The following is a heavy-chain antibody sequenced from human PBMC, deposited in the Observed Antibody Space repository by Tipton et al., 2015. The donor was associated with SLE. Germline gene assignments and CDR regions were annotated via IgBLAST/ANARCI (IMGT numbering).Heavy chain of an antibody. Sequence: ALRLSCGASGFTFSTYSMSWVRQAPGKWLEWVSAISAGGETRVYADSVKGRFTISRDNSKNTFYLQMSSLRAEDRAVYYCANGSFNHLPIFGMINANLFDRWGQGTQVIVS. CDR2: ISAGGETR. V-gene: IGHV3-23*01. J-gene: IGHJ5*01. D-gene: IGHD3-3*01. CDR3: ANGSFNHLPIFGMINANLFDR. CDR1: GFTFSTYS.